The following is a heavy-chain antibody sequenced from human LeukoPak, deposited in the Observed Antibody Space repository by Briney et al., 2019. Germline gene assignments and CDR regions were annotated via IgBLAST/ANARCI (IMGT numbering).Heavy chain of an antibody. D-gene: IGHD3-22*01. V-gene: IGHV3-15*01. CDR3: AKVRTMIAVAFDI. Sequence: SCKASGYTFTSYGISWVRQAPGKGLEWVGRIKSKTDGGTTDYAAPVKGRFTISRDDSKNTLYLQMNSLKTEDTAVYYCAKVRTMIAVAFDIWGQGTMVTVSS. CDR1: GYTFTSYG. J-gene: IGHJ3*02. CDR2: IKSKTDGGTT.